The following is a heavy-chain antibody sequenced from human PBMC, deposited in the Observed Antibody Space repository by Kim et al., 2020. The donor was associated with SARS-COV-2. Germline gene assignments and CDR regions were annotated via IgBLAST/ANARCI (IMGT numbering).Heavy chain of an antibody. Sequence: GGSLRLSCSASGFTFSNYNMNWFRQAPGQGLEWVSFIRSSSRTIYYADSVQGRFTISRDNAENSLFLQMNGLRAEDTALYYCATVLSKDSTYWGQGTLVIVSS. J-gene: IGHJ4*02. CDR2: IRSSSRTI. CDR3: ATVLSKDSTY. V-gene: IGHV3-48*01. CDR1: GFTFSNYN. D-gene: IGHD2-15*01.